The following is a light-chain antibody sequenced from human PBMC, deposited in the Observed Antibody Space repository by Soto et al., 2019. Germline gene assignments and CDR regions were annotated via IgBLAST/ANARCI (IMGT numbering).Light chain of an antibody. CDR3: QQSYSTPLT. CDR1: QSISSY. CDR2: AAS. Sequence: DIQMTQSPSSLSASVGDRVTITCRASQSISSYLNWYPQKPGKAPKLLIYAASRLQSGVPSRCSGSGSGTDFTLTISSLQPEDFATYYCQQSYSTPLTFGPGTKVDIK. V-gene: IGKV1-39*01. J-gene: IGKJ3*01.